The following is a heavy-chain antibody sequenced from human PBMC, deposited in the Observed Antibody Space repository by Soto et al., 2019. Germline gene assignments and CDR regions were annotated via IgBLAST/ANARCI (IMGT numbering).Heavy chain of an antibody. V-gene: IGHV3-30-3*01. J-gene: IGHJ5*02. D-gene: IGHD1-26*01. Sequence: QVQLVESGGGVVQPGRSLRLSCAASGFTFSSYAMHWVRQAPGKGLEWVAVISYDGSNKYYADSVKGRFTISRDNSKNTLYLQMNSLRAEETAVYYCARGWELLKGWSDPWGQGTLVTVSS. CDR3: ARGWELLKGWSDP. CDR1: GFTFSSYA. CDR2: ISYDGSNK.